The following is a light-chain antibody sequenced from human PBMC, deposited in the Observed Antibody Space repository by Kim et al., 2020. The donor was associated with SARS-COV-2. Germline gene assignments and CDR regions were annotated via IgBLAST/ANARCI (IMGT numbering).Light chain of an antibody. J-gene: IGKJ3*01. CDR1: QSRLHNNRYNY. CDR3: MQAIQNPFT. CDR2: LGS. Sequence: PAAISCRSSQSRLHNNRYNYLDWYLQKPGQSPQLLIYLGSSRASGVPDRFSGSGSGTDFTLKISRVEAEDVGVYYCMQAIQNPFTFGPGTKVDIK. V-gene: IGKV2-28*01.